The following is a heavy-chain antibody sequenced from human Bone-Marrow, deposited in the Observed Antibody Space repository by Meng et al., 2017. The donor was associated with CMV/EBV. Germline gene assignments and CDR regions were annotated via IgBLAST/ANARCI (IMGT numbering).Heavy chain of an antibody. V-gene: IGHV4-38-2*02. CDR1: GYSISSGYY. CDR3: ARVGWNYFRGDFDY. CDR2: IYHSGST. Sequence: SETLSLTCTVSGYSISSGYYWGWIRQPPGKGLEWIGSIYHSGSTYYNPSLKSRVTISVDTSKNQFSLKLSSVTAADTAVYYCARVGWNYFRGDFDYWGQGTRVTGSS. J-gene: IGHJ4*02. D-gene: IGHD1-7*01.